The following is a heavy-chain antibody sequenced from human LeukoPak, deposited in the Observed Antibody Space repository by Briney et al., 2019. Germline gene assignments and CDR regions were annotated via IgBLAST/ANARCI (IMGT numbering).Heavy chain of an antibody. D-gene: IGHD6-13*01. Sequence: SETLSLTCAVSGGSISSNNYWSWVRQPPGKGLEWIGEIYHSGSTNYNPSLKSRVTISVDKSKNQFSLKLSSVTAADTAVYYCARVGIAAAGTSWFDPWGQGTLVTVSS. J-gene: IGHJ5*02. CDR2: IYHSGST. CDR1: GGSISSNNY. V-gene: IGHV4-4*02. CDR3: ARVGIAAAGTSWFDP.